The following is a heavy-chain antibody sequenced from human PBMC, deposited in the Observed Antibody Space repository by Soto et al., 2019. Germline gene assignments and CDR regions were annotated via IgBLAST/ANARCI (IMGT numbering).Heavy chain of an antibody. CDR3: ALGGQLAGQPGGNYYYYYGMDV. CDR1: GGSVSRGSYY. CDR2: IYYSGST. V-gene: IGHV4-61*01. Sequence: SEALSLTCTVSGGSVSRGSYYWSWIRQPPGKGLEWIGYIYYSGSTNYNPSLKSRVTISVDTSKNQFSLKLSSVTAADTAVYYCALGGQLAGQPGGNYYYYYGMDVWGQGATVTVSS. D-gene: IGHD3-16*01. J-gene: IGHJ6*02.